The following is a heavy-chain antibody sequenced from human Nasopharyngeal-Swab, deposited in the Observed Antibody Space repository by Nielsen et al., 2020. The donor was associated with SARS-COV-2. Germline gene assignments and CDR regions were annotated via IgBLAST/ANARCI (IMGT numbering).Heavy chain of an antibody. CDR3: ARDGSSWYRGWFDP. Sequence: SVKVSCKASGGTFSSYAISWVRQAPGQGLEWMGGIIPIFGTANYAQKFQGRVTITADESTSTAYMELSSLRSEDTAVYYCARDGSSWYRGWFDPWGQGTRSTVSS. D-gene: IGHD6-13*01. V-gene: IGHV1-69*13. J-gene: IGHJ5*02. CDR2: IIPIFGTA. CDR1: GGTFSSYA.